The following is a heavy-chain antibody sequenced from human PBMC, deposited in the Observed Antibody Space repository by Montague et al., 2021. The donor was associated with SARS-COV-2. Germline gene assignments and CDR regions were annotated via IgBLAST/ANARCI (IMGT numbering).Heavy chain of an antibody. CDR2: TCYRSEWYF. V-gene: IGHV6-1*01. CDR3: ARYSYSGTYFGLNDAFDI. CDR1: GDSVSSNNAA. D-gene: IGHD1-26*01. J-gene: IGHJ3*02. Sequence: RAISGDSVSSNNAAWNWIRQSPSRGLEWLGRTCYRSEWYFDYAISLRGRITINPDTSKDQFSLQLDSVTLDDTAVYYCARYSYSGTYFGLNDAFDIWGQGTLVTVSS.